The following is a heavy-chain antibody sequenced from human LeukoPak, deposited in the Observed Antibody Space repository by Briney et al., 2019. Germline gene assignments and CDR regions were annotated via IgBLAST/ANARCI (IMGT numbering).Heavy chain of an antibody. Sequence: SETLSLTCTVSGVSVSSGSYYWSWIRQPPGKGLEWIGYIYYSGSTNYNPSLKSRVTISVDTSKNQFSLKLSSVTAADTAVYYCARDRGLYDYVWGSYRPHYFDYWGQGTLVTVSS. CDR2: IYYSGST. J-gene: IGHJ4*02. V-gene: IGHV4-61*01. CDR3: ARDRGLYDYVWGSYRPHYFDY. D-gene: IGHD3-16*02. CDR1: GVSVSSGSYY.